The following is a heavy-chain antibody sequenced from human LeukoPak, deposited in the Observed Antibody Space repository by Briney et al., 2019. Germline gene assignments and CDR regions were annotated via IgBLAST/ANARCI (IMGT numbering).Heavy chain of an antibody. CDR3: ARGRDSSFYPYFDY. V-gene: IGHV3-74*01. J-gene: IGHJ4*02. CDR2: INSDGSST. CDR1: GFTFSGYY. D-gene: IGHD3-22*01. Sequence: GGSLRLSCAASGFTFSGYYMHWVRQVPGKGLVWVSRINSDGSSTSYADSVKGRFTISRDNAKNTLYLQMNSLRAEDTAVYFCARGRDSSFYPYFDYWGQGTLVTVSS.